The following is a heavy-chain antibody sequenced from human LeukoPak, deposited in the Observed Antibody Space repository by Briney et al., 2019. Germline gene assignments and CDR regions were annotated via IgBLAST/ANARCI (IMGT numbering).Heavy chain of an antibody. CDR3: ARAAYSGGYHSDY. J-gene: IGHJ4*02. CDR2: IYYSGST. V-gene: IGHV4-61*01. Sequence: SETLSLTCTVSGGSVNSGSYYWNWIRQPPGKGLEWIGYIYYSGSTNYNPSLKSRVTISVDTSKNQFSLKLSSVTAADTAVYYCARAAYSGGYHSDYWGQGTLVTVSP. D-gene: IGHD1-26*01. CDR1: GGSVNSGSYY.